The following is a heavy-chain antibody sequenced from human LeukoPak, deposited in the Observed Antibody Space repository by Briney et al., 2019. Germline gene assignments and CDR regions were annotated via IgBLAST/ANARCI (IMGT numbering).Heavy chain of an antibody. J-gene: IGHJ4*02. CDR1: GFSVSSNH. Sequence: GGSLRLSCAASGFSVSSNHRSWVRQAPGKGLEWVSVIYSGGSTYYADSVKGRFTISRDNSKNTLYLQVNSLSAEDTAVYYCARDRGSSWTYSFDYWGQGTLVAVSS. CDR3: ARDRGSSWTYSFDY. D-gene: IGHD6-13*01. CDR2: IYSGGST. V-gene: IGHV3-53*01.